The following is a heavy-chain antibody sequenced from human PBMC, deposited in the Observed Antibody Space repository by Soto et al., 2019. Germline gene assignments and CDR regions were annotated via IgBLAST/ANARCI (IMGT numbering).Heavy chain of an antibody. D-gene: IGHD2-15*01. CDR2: INHSGST. CDR1: GGSFSGYY. CDR3: VGGYPWVGFDY. J-gene: IGHJ4*02. Sequence: PSETLSLTCAVYGGSFSGYYWTWIRQPPGTGLEWIGEINHSGSTNYNPSLKSRVTISVDTSKNQVSLKVSSVTAADTAMYICVGGYPWVGFDYWGQGTLVTVSS. V-gene: IGHV4-34*01.